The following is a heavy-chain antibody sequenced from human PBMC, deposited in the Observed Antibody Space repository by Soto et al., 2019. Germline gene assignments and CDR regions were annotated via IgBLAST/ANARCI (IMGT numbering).Heavy chain of an antibody. V-gene: IGHV3-30-3*01. D-gene: IGHD1-26*01. CDR3: ARDAVSGSYYLGYFDY. Sequence: GGSLRLSCASSCFALSNFAIHWARQTPAKGLDWVAVMSFDGVSDFYVDYVKGRVTVSRDDSKNTVYLQMDNLRLEDTAIYYCARDAVSGSYYLGYFDYWGQGSLVTVSS. CDR1: CFALSNFA. J-gene: IGHJ4*02. CDR2: MSFDGVSD.